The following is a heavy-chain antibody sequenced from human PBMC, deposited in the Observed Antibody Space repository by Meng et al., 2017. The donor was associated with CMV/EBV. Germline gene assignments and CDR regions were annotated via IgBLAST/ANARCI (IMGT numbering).Heavy chain of an antibody. Sequence: SVKVSCKASGGTFSSYANSWVRQAPGQGLEWMGGIIPIFGTANYAQKFQGRVTITTDESTSTAYMELSSLRSEDTAVYYCARSGVANFWFDPWGQGTLVTVSS. D-gene: IGHD1-1*01. J-gene: IGHJ5*02. CDR3: ARSGVANFWFDP. CDR1: GGTFSSYA. V-gene: IGHV1-69*05. CDR2: IIPIFGTA.